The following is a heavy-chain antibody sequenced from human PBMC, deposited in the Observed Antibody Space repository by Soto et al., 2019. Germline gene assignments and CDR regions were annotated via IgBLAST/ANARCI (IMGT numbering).Heavy chain of an antibody. CDR2: IIPIFGTA. D-gene: IGHD6-13*01. CDR1: GGTFSSYA. J-gene: IGHJ4*02. Sequence: QVQRVLSGAEVKKPGSSVKVSCKASGGTFSSYAISWVRQAPGQGLEWMGGIIPIFGTANYAQKFQGRVTITADESTSTAYMELSSLRSEDTAVYYCARDEQEGYSSWYYFDYWGQGTLVTVSS. V-gene: IGHV1-69*01. CDR3: ARDEQEGYSSWYYFDY.